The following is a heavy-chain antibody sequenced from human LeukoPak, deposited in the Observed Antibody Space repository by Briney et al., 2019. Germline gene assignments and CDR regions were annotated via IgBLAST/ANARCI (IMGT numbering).Heavy chain of an antibody. Sequence: KPGGSLRLSCAASGFTFSTYTMNWVRQAPGKGLEWVSSISSSSGYIYYADSVKGRFTISRDNAENSLYLQMNSLRAEDTAVYYCTRGGTVTTGIDYGDRGTLVTVSS. V-gene: IGHV3-21*01. J-gene: IGHJ4*02. CDR1: GFTFSTYT. CDR2: ISSSSGYI. D-gene: IGHD4-17*01. CDR3: TRGGTVTTGIDY.